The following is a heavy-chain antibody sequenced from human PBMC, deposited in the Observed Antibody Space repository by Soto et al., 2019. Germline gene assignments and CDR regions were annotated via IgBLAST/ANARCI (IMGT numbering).Heavy chain of an antibody. CDR3: ARGSGEIVATIRFSLSDYYFDY. Sequence: SETLSLTCAVYGGSFSGYYWSWIRQPPGKGLEWIGEINHSGSTNYNPSLKSRVTISVDTSKNRFSLKLSSVTAAATAVYYCARGSGEIVATIRFSLSDYYFDYWGQGTLVTVSS. V-gene: IGHV4-34*01. CDR1: GGSFSGYY. CDR2: INHSGST. J-gene: IGHJ4*02. D-gene: IGHD5-12*01.